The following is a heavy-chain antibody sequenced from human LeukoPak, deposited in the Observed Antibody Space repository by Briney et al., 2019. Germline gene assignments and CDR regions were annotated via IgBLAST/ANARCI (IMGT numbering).Heavy chain of an antibody. CDR1: GFTFSSYW. D-gene: IGHD6-13*01. CDR2: ITSHGSST. CDR3: TRESKRSGWYDY. Sequence: QPGGSLRLSCAASGFTFSSYWMNWVRQAPGKGLVWVSRITSHGSSTSYADSVKGRFTISRDNSKNSLSLQMSSLRSEDTALYYCTRESKRSGWYDYWGQGTLVTVSS. J-gene: IGHJ4*02. V-gene: IGHV3-74*01.